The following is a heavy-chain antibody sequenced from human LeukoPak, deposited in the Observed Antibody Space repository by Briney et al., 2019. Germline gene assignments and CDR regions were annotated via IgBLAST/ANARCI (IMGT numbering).Heavy chain of an antibody. CDR2: IYYSGST. V-gene: IGHV4-39*01. CDR3: ARHYYDSSGYYPGHFGY. D-gene: IGHD3-22*01. J-gene: IGHJ4*02. Sequence: PSETLSLTCTVSGGSISSSSYDWGWIRQPPGKGLEWIGSIYYSGSTYYNPSLKSRGTISVDTSKKQLSLKLSSVTAADKDVSYCARHYYDSSGYYPGHFGYWDRGTLVTVSS. CDR1: GGSISSSSYD.